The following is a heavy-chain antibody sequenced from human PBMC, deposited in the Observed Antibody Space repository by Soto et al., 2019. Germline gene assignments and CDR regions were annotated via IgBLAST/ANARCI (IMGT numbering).Heavy chain of an antibody. J-gene: IGHJ6*02. CDR1: GGSISSGAYY. CDR2: IYYSGST. D-gene: IGHD4-17*01. CDR3: ARHRAYGDYGYYYGMDV. V-gene: IGHV4-30-4*02. Sequence: SDTLSLTCIVSGGSISSGAYYWSWIRQPPGKGLEWIGYIYYSGSTYYNPSLMSRVTISVDTSKNQFSLNLRSVTAADTAVYYCARHRAYGDYGYYYGMDVWGQGTTVTVSS.